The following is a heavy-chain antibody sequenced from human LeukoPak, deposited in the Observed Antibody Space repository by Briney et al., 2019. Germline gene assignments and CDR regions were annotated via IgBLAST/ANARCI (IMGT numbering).Heavy chain of an antibody. V-gene: IGHV1-2*02. Sequence: ASVKVSCKASGYTFTGYYMHWVRQAPGQGLEWMGWINPNSGGTNYAQKFQGRVTMTRDTSISTAYMELSRLRSDDTAVYYCARDPFAPYYYGSGSYKPHDAFDIWGQGTMVTVSS. CDR2: INPNSGGT. CDR3: ARDPFAPYYYGSGSYKPHDAFDI. D-gene: IGHD3-10*01. CDR1: GYTFTGYY. J-gene: IGHJ3*02.